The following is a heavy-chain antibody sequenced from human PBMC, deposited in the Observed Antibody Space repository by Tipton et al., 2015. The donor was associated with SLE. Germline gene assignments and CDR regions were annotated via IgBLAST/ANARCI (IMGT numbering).Heavy chain of an antibody. CDR1: GGSISSHY. J-gene: IGHJ4*02. CDR3: ARGPYSLFDY. D-gene: IGHD6-13*01. CDR2: IYYSGST. V-gene: IGHV4-59*11. Sequence: TLSLTCTVSGGSISSHYWSWIRQPPGKGLEWIGYIYYSGSTNYNPSLKSRVTISVDTSKNQFSLKLSSVTAADTAVYYCARGPYSLFDYWGQGTLVTVSS.